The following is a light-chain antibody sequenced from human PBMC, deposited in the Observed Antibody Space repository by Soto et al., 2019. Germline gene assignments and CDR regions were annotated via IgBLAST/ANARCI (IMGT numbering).Light chain of an antibody. CDR1: QIVNSYY. CDR2: GAS. Sequence: VWTKSPGTLSLSPRERATLSGGASQIVNSYYFAWVQLKPGQAPRLLIYGASRRATGIPDRFRGSGSGTDFTLTINRLEPEDFAMYSCQQYVNSPGTFGQGSRIEIK. J-gene: IGKJ1*01. CDR3: QQYVNSPGT. V-gene: IGKV3-20*01.